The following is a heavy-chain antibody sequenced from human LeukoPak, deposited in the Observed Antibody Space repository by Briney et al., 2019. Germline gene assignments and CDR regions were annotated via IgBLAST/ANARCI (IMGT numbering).Heavy chain of an antibody. V-gene: IGHV4-59*01. CDR1: GGSISNYY. CDR2: ISYTENT. J-gene: IGHJ4*02. CDR3: ARGTVQMGMGERFFDF. D-gene: IGHD3-16*01. Sequence: SETLSLTCTVSGGSISNYYWSWIRQPPGKGLEWIGYISYTENTDYNPSLRSRVTISVDTSRNQFSLRLSSVTAADTAIYYCARGTVQMGMGERFFDFWGQGTLVTVSS.